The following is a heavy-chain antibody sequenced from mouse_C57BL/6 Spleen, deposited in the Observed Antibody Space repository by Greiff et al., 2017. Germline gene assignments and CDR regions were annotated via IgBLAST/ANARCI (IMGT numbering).Heavy chain of an antibody. D-gene: IGHD1-1*01. CDR2: ISSGGSYT. CDR3: AREYYGSSDWFAY. Sequence: EVQLVESGGDLVKPGGSLKLSCAASGFTFSSYGMSWVRQTPDKRLEWVATISSGGSYTYYPDSVKGRFTISRDNAKNTLYLQMISLKSEDTAMYYCAREYYGSSDWFAYWGQGTLVTVSA. V-gene: IGHV5-6*01. J-gene: IGHJ3*01. CDR1: GFTFSSYG.